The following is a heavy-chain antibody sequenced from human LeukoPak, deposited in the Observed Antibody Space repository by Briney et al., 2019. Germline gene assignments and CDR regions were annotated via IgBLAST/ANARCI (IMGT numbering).Heavy chain of an antibody. Sequence: SVKLSCKSSAATFSSYAISWVRQAPGQGLELMGMIIPIYGIANYAQKFQGRVTITADKSTSTAYMELSSLRSEDTAVYYCARGREEDSSGYYYGFDYWGQGTLVTVSS. V-gene: IGHV1-69*04. CDR2: IIPIYGIA. CDR3: ARGREEDSSGYYYGFDY. J-gene: IGHJ4*02. CDR1: AATFSSYA. D-gene: IGHD3-22*01.